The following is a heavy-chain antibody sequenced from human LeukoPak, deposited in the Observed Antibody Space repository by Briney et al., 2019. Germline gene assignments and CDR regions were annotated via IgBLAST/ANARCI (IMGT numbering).Heavy chain of an antibody. Sequence: GGSLRLSCAASGFTFSSYGMHWVRQAPGKGLEWVAVIWYDGSNKYYADSVKGRFTISRDNSKNTLYLQMNSLRAEDTAVYYRARERYDFWSGYYTAYFDYWGQGTLVTVSS. CDR1: GFTFSSYG. CDR3: ARERYDFWSGYYTAYFDY. V-gene: IGHV3-33*01. D-gene: IGHD3-3*01. J-gene: IGHJ4*02. CDR2: IWYDGSNK.